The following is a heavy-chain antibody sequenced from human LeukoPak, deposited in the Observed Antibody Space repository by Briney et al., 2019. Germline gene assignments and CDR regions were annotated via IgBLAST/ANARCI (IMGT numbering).Heavy chain of an antibody. J-gene: IGHJ6*03. CDR2: IYYSGSS. D-gene: IGHD3-10*01. V-gene: IGHV4-59*01. Sequence: SETLSLTCTVSGGSISSYYWSWIRQPPGKGLEWIGYIYYSGSSNYNPSLKSRVTISVDTSKNQFSLKLSSVTAADTAVYYCARSKYYYGSGSYYYYYMDVWGKGTTVTVSS. CDR3: ARSKYYYGSGSYYYYYMDV. CDR1: GGSISSYY.